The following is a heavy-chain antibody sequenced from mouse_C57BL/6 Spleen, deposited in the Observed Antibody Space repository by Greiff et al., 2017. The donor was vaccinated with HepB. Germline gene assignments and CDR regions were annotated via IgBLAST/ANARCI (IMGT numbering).Heavy chain of an antibody. J-gene: IGHJ1*03. V-gene: IGHV5-17*01. CDR3: AREDYGSSYVGYFDV. D-gene: IGHD1-1*01. Sequence: VQVVESGGGLVKPGGSLKLSCAASGFTFSDYGMHWVRLAPEKGLEWVAYISSGSSTIYYADTVKGRFTISRDNAKNTLFLQMTSLRSEDTAMYYCAREDYGSSYVGYFDVWGTGTTVTVSS. CDR1: GFTFSDYG. CDR2: ISSGSSTI.